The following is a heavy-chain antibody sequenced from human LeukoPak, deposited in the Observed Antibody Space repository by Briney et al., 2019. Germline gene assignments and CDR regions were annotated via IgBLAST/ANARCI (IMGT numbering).Heavy chain of an antibody. CDR1: GSIFTTYW. D-gene: IGHD3-10*01. CDR3: ARLGAVYGSGDC. V-gene: IGHV5-51*01. CDR2: IYLGDSDT. Sequence: GESLKISCTGSGSIFTTYWIAWVRQVPGKGLEWMGIIYLGDSDTTYSPSFQGQVTISADKSINTAYLQWSSLKASDTAMYYCARLGAVYGSGDCWGQGTLVTVSS. J-gene: IGHJ4*02.